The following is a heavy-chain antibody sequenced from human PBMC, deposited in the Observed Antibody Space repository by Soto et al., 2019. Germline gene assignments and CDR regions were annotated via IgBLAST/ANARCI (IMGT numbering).Heavy chain of an antibody. V-gene: IGHV1-3*01. Sequence: ASVKVSCKASGGTFSSYAISWVRQAPGQGLEWMGWINAGNGNTKYSQKFQGRVTITRDTSASTAYMELSSLRSEDTAVYYCASPTPYSSSSRGYYYYGMDVWGQGTTVTVSS. CDR1: GGTFSSYA. CDR3: ASPTPYSSSSRGYYYYGMDV. J-gene: IGHJ6*02. D-gene: IGHD6-6*01. CDR2: INAGNGNT.